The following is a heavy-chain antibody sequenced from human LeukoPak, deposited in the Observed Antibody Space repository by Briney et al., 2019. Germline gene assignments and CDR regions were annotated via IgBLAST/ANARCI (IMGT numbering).Heavy chain of an antibody. CDR2: IYPGDSDT. D-gene: IGHD6-13*01. CDR1: GYRFTSYW. J-gene: IGHJ5*02. V-gene: IGHV5-51*01. Sequence: GESLKISRKGSGYRFTSYWIGWVRQMPGKGLEWMGIIYPGDSDTRYSPSFQGQVTISVDKSINTAFLQWSNLKASDTAIYYCAVTHGRGIASGLDPWGQGTLVTVSS. CDR3: AVTHGRGIASGLDP.